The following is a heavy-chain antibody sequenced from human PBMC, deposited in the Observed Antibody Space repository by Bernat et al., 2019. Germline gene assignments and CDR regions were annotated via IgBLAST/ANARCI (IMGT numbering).Heavy chain of an antibody. J-gene: IGHJ4*02. CDR1: GFTFSSYA. Sequence: EVQLLESGGGLVQPGGSLRLSCAASGFTFSSYAMSWVRQAPGKGLEWVSAISGSGGSTYYGDSVKGRFTISRDNCKNTLYLQMNSLRAEDTAVYYCARGLHSSWFRPRFDYWGQGTLVTVSS. V-gene: IGHV3-23*01. D-gene: IGHD6-13*01. CDR3: ARGLHSSWFRPRFDY. CDR2: ISGSGGST.